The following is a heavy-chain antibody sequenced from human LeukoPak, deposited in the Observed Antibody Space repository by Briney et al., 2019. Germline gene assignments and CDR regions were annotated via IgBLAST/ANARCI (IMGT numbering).Heavy chain of an antibody. CDR3: ASRIDY. CDR2: IYSGGST. Sequence: GGSLRLSCVASGFTFSSYWMHWVRQAPGKGLEWVSVIYSGGSTYYADSVKGRFTISRDNSKNTLYLQMNSLRAEDTAVYYCASRIDYWGQGTLVTVSS. V-gene: IGHV3-66*01. CDR1: GFTFSSYW. J-gene: IGHJ4*02.